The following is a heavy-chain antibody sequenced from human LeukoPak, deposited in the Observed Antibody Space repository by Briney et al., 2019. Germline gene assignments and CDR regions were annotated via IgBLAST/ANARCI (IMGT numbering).Heavy chain of an antibody. CDR2: IGGSGGT. V-gene: IGHV3-23*01. Sequence: GGSLRLXCVVSGLTFSNYAMTWVRQAPGRGLEWVSSIGGSGGTNYADSVRGRFTISRDNSRNTLYLQMNSLRAGDTAVYYCSRDPNGDYVGAFEFQRWGQGTLVTVSS. CDR1: GLTFSNYA. D-gene: IGHD4-17*01. CDR3: SRDPNGDYVGAFEFQR. J-gene: IGHJ1*01.